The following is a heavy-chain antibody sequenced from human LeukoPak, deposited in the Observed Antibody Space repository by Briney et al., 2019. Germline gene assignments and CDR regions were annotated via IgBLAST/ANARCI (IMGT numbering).Heavy chain of an antibody. Sequence: PSETLSLTCTVSGGSISSYYWSWIRQPAGKGLEWIGRIYTSGSTNYNPSLKSRVTISVDTSKNQFSLKLSSVTAADTAVYYCARGTDYDFWSGYYTDAFDIWGQGTMVTVSS. CDR2: IYTSGST. J-gene: IGHJ3*02. D-gene: IGHD3-3*01. CDR3: ARGTDYDFWSGYYTDAFDI. CDR1: GGSISSYY. V-gene: IGHV4-4*07.